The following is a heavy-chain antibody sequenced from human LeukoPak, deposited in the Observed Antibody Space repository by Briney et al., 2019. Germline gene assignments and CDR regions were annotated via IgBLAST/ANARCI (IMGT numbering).Heavy chain of an antibody. CDR1: NYPITSDYL. J-gene: IGHJ6*03. V-gene: IGHV4-38-2*02. CDR2: IFHSGIA. CDR3: GRAGFGTAYNRFSYYMDG. D-gene: IGHD1-1*01. Sequence: SETLSLTCSVSNYPITSDYLRVWIRQPPGQGLEWIGQIFHSGIAHYNPSLKSRVTMLVDTSRSQFSVNLNSVTAADTAVYFCGRAGFGTAYNRFSYYMDGWGKGTTVTVSS.